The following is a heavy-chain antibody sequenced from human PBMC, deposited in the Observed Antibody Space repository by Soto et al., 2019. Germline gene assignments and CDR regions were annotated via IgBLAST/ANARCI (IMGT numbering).Heavy chain of an antibody. CDR2: MNPNSGNT. CDR3: ARGRYCTNGVCYTSWFDP. V-gene: IGHV1-8*01. Sequence: QVQLVQSGAEVKKPGASVKVSCKASGYTFTSYDINWLRQATGQGLEWMGWMNPNSGNTGYAQKFQGRVTMTRNTSISTAYMELSSLRSEDTAVYYCARGRYCTNGVCYTSWFDPWGQGTLVTVSS. J-gene: IGHJ5*02. D-gene: IGHD2-8*01. CDR1: GYTFTSYD.